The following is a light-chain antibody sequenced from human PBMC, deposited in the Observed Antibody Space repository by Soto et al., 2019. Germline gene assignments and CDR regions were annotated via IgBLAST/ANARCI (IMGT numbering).Light chain of an antibody. CDR2: DNY. CDR1: TAIVGNNY. J-gene: IGLJ2*01. Sequence: QSVLTQPPSVSAAPGQTVTISCSGSTAIVGNNYVSWYQQLPGTAPKLLIYDNYKRPSGIPDRFSGSKSGASATLGITGLQTGDEADYFCGTWDSSLNTVLFGGGTKVTVL. CDR3: GTWDSSLNTVL. V-gene: IGLV1-51*01.